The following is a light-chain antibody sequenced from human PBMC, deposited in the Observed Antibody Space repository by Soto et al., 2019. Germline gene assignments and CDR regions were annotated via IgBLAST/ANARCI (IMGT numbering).Light chain of an antibody. CDR1: QSVSSSH. CDR3: QQYSSSPAT. Sequence: EIVLTQSPGTLSLSPGERATLSCRASQSVSSSHLAWYQQKPGQAPRLLIYGASSRATGIPDRFSGSGSGTDFTLTTSRLEPEDFAVYSCQQYSSSPATFGQGTKVDIK. CDR2: GAS. V-gene: IGKV3-20*01. J-gene: IGKJ1*01.